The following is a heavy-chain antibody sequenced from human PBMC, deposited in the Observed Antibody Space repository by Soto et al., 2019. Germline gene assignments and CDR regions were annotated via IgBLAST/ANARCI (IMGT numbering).Heavy chain of an antibody. CDR2: IKSKTDGGTP. J-gene: IGHJ6*02. V-gene: IGHV3-15*07. Sequence: EVQLVESGGGLVKPGGSLRLSCAVSGLTFNDDWLNWVRQAPGKGLEWVGRIKSKTDGGTPDYAAPVKGRFTLSRDQSKNTLYLQMNSLKSEDTAVYYCTAVTAYYSFGMEVWGQGTTVTVSS. D-gene: IGHD3-10*01. CDR1: GLTFNDDW. CDR3: TAVTAYYSFGMEV.